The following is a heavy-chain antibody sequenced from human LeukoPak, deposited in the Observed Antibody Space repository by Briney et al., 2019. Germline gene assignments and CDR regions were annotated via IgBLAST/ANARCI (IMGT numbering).Heavy chain of an antibody. D-gene: IGHD6-13*01. V-gene: IGHV3-15*01. CDR2: IKSKTDGGAT. CDR3: ARDERYSSSFNAFDI. CDR1: GFTFSNAW. J-gene: IGHJ3*02. Sequence: GGSLRLSCAASGFTFSNAWMSWVRQAPGKGLEWVGRIKSKTDGGATDYAAPVKGRFTISRDDSKNTLYLQMNSLKTEDTAVYYCARDERYSSSFNAFDIWGQGTMVTVSS.